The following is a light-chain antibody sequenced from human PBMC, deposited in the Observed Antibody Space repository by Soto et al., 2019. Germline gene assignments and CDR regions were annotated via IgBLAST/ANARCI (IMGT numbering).Light chain of an antibody. J-gene: IGKJ4*01. CDR3: QPSSNWPPKIT. CDR2: DAS. Sequence: EIVLTQSPATLSLSPGERATLSCRASQSVSSYLAWYQQKPGQAPRLLIYDASNRATGIPARFSGSGSGTDFTLTISSLEPEDFAVYYCQPSSNWPPKITFGGGTNVDIK. CDR1: QSVSSY. V-gene: IGKV3-11*01.